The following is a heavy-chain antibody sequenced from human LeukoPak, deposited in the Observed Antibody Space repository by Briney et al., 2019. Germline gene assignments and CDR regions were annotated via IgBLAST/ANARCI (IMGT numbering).Heavy chain of an antibody. CDR1: GFTFSTYE. Sequence: PGGSLRLSCAASGFTFSTYEMNWVRQAPGKGLEWVSYISSSVSTIYYADSVKGRFTISRDNAKNSLYLQMNSLRAEDTAVYYCARSSLGYWGQGTLVTVSS. V-gene: IGHV3-48*03. D-gene: IGHD7-27*01. CDR2: ISSSVSTI. CDR3: ARSSLGY. J-gene: IGHJ4*02.